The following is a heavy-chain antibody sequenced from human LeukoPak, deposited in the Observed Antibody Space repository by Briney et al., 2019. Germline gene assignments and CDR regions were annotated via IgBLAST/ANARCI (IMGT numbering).Heavy chain of an antibody. CDR2: IHYSGGIT. J-gene: IGHJ4*02. Sequence: SETLSLTCTVSGGSISSYYWSWIRQPPGKGLEWIGYIHYSGGITYYNPSLKSRVTISVDKSKNQFSLKLSSVTAADTAVYYCARDRGLLIDYYDSSGYYYDGYWGQGTLVTVSS. CDR3: ARDRGLLIDYYDSSGYYYDGY. D-gene: IGHD3-22*01. CDR1: GGSISSYY. V-gene: IGHV4-59*12.